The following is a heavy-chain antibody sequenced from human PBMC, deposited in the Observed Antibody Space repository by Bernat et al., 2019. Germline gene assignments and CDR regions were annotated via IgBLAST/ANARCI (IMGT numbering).Heavy chain of an antibody. CDR3: ARYIAVAGTIEAGFDY. J-gene: IGHJ4*02. CDR2: INHSGST. Sequence: QVQLQQWGAGLLKPSETLSLTCAVYGGSFSGYYWSWIRQPPGKGLDWIGEINHSGSTNYNPSLKSRVTISVDTSKNQFSLKLSSVTAADTAVYYCARYIAVAGTIEAGFDYWGQGTLVTVSS. V-gene: IGHV4-34*01. CDR1: GGSFSGYY. D-gene: IGHD6-19*01.